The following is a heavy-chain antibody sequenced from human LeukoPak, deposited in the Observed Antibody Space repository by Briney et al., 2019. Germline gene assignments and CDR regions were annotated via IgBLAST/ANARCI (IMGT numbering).Heavy chain of an antibody. D-gene: IGHD3-10*01. V-gene: IGHV4-39*01. CDR1: GGSISSSRYY. CDR2: IYYSGTT. CDR3: AQSLGASTWFGNWFDP. Sequence: SETLSLTCTLSGGSISSSRYYWGWIRQPPGKGLEWIGSIYYSGTTYYNPSLKSRVTISVDTSKNQFSLKLSSVTAADTAVYYCAQSLGASTWFGNWFDPWGQGTLVTVSS. J-gene: IGHJ5*02.